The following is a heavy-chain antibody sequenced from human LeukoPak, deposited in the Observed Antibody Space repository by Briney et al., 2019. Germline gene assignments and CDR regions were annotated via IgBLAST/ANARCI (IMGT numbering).Heavy chain of an antibody. J-gene: IGHJ4*02. V-gene: IGHV3-66*01. D-gene: IGHD1-26*01. Sequence: GGSLRLSCAASGFTVTSNYMTWVRQAPGKGLEWVAIIYSGGYTDYADSVKGRFTISRDNSKNTLYLQMNSLRAEDTAVHYCARRLEYSGSKGVFDYWGQGTLVTVAS. CDR2: IYSGGYT. CDR1: GFTVTSNY. CDR3: ARRLEYSGSKGVFDY.